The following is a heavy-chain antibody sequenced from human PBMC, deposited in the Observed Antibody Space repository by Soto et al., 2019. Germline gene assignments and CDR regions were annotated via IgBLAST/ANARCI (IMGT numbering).Heavy chain of an antibody. V-gene: IGHV3-11*06. J-gene: IGHJ4*02. CDR1: GFSFSDHY. D-gene: IGHD6-19*01. CDR2: ISGSSRYT. Sequence: AGSLRLSCAASGFSFSDHYMNWIRQAPGKGLEWVSYISGSSRYTNFADSVKGRFTISRDNAKNSLYLQMNSLRAEDTAVYYCARHTSGWHYYDYWGQGTPVTVSS. CDR3: ARHTSGWHYYDY.